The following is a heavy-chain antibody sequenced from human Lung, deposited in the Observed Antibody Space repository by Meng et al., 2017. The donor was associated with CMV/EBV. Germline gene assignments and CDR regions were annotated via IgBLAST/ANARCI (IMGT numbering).Heavy chain of an antibody. Sequence: GGSLRLXCAASGFTFSTYSMNWVRQAPGKGLEWASSINNSSSYIYYADSVKGRFTISRDNAKNSLYLQMNSLRAEDTAVYYCARDLIVGTAYFDYWGQGTLVTVSS. CDR1: GFTFSTYS. CDR3: ARDLIVGTAYFDY. D-gene: IGHD1-26*01. J-gene: IGHJ4*02. CDR2: INNSSSYI. V-gene: IGHV3-21*01.